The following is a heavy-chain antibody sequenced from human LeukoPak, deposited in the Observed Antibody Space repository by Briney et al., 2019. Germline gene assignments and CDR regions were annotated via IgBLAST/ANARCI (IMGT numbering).Heavy chain of an antibody. CDR1: GFTFDDYA. CDR2: IYSGGDT. D-gene: IGHD6-13*01. CDR3: ARGRQQLAYFDY. J-gene: IGHJ4*02. Sequence: GRSLRLSCAASGFTFDDYAMHWVRQAPGKGLEWVSIIYSGGDTYYTDSVKGRFTLSRDNSKNTLFLQMNSLRAEDTAVYYRARGRQQLAYFDYWGQGTLVTVSS. V-gene: IGHV3-53*01.